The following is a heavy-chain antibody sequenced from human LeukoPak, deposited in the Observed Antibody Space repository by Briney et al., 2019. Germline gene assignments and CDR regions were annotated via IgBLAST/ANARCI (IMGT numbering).Heavy chain of an antibody. D-gene: IGHD3-10*01. J-gene: IGHJ4*02. V-gene: IGHV5-51*01. Sequence: GESLKISCKGSGYGFTTYWIGWVRQMPGKGLEWMGIIYPGDSDTRYSPSFQGQVTISADKSISTAYLQWSSLKASDTAMYYCARGARSRSGSYYTGSYYFDYWGQGTLVTVSS. CDR3: ARGARSRSGSYYTGSYYFDY. CDR2: IYPGDSDT. CDR1: GYGFTTYW.